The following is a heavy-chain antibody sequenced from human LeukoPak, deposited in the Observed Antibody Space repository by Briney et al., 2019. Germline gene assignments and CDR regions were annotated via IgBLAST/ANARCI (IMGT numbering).Heavy chain of an antibody. CDR1: GFTFSSYG. D-gene: IGHD6-13*01. CDR2: IRYDGSNK. Sequence: PGGSLRLSCAASGFTFSSYGMHWVRQAPGKGLEWVAFIRYDGSNKYYADSVKGRFTISRDNSKNTLYLQMNSLRAEDTAVYYCAKDRGIGSSWETDAFDIWGQGTMVTVSS. J-gene: IGHJ3*02. V-gene: IGHV3-30*02. CDR3: AKDRGIGSSWETDAFDI.